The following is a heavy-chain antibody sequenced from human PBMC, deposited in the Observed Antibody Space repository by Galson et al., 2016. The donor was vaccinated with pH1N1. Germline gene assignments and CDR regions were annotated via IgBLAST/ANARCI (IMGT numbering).Heavy chain of an antibody. CDR2: IYLGGSLI. CDR3: ARQNDYGDYRGDAFDI. D-gene: IGHD4-17*01. CDR1: GYRFTNSW. V-gene: IGHV5-51*01. J-gene: IGHJ3*02. Sequence: SGAEVKKPGESLKISCKGSGYRFTNSWIGWVRQMPGKGLEWMGIIYLGGSLIRYRPSFQGQVTISADKSINIVYLEWSSLKASDTATYYCARQNDYGDYRGDAFDIWGQGTVVTVSS.